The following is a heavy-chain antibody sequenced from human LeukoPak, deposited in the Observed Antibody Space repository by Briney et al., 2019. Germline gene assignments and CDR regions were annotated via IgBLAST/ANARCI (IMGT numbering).Heavy chain of an antibody. CDR2: IYASGST. Sequence: KPSETLSLTCTVSGGSISSYYWSWIRQPAGNGLEWIGRIYASGSTNYNPPLISRVTLSLDTSKNQFSLKLSSVTAADTAVYYCARTVFPYLYDSSGFNNWFDPWGQGTLVTVSS. D-gene: IGHD3-22*01. J-gene: IGHJ5*02. CDR3: ARTVFPYLYDSSGFNNWFDP. V-gene: IGHV4-4*07. CDR1: GGSISSYY.